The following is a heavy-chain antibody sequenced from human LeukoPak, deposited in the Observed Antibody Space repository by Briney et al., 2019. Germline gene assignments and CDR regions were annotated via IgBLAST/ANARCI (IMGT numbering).Heavy chain of an antibody. V-gene: IGHV3-74*03. Sequence: PGGSLRLSCTASGFTFSSYWMHWVRQAPGKGLVWVSRLNSDGTTTTYADSVEGRFTISRDNAKNTLYLQMNSLRAEDMAVYYCARTPFFSGRQMDVWGKGTTVTVSS. CDR3: ARTPFFSGRQMDV. CDR2: LNSDGTTT. J-gene: IGHJ6*04. D-gene: IGHD1-26*01. CDR1: GFTFSSYW.